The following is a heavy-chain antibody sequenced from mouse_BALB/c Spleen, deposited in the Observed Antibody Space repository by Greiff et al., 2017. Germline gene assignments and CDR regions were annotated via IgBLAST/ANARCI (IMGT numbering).Heavy chain of an antibody. V-gene: IGHV3-2*02. CDR3: ARPSSGSLYAMDY. CDR1: GYSITSDYA. Sequence: VQLKESGPGLVKPSQSLSLTCTVTGYSITSDYAWNWIRQFPGNKLEWMGYISYSGSTSYNPSLKSRISITRDTSKNQFFLQLNSVTTEDTATYYCARPSSGSLYAMDYWGQGTSVTVSS. CDR2: ISYSGST. J-gene: IGHJ4*01. D-gene: IGHD3-1*01.